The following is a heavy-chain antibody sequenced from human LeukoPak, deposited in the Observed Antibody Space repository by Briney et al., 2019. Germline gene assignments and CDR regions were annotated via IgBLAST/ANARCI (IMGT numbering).Heavy chain of an antibody. D-gene: IGHD6-19*01. CDR3: AKDKSSLYYYYMDV. CDR1: GFTFSSYW. CDR2: IKQDGSEK. J-gene: IGHJ6*03. V-gene: IGHV3-7*04. Sequence: GGSLRLSCAASGFTFSSYWMSWVRQAPGKGLEWVANIKQDGSEKYYVDSVKGRSTISRDNAKNSLYLQMNSLRGEDTAVYYCAKDKSSLYYYYMDVWGKGTTVTVSS.